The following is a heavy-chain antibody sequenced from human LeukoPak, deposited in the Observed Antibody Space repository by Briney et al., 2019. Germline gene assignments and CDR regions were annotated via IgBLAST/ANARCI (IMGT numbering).Heavy chain of an antibody. Sequence: GGSLRLSCAASGFTFSSYAMYWVRQAPGKGLEYVSAISSNGGGTYYGSSVKGRFTISRDNAKNSLYLQMNSLRAEDTAVYYCARHPMPGIAVAVFDYWGQGTLVTVSS. CDR3: ARHPMPGIAVAVFDY. D-gene: IGHD6-19*01. V-gene: IGHV3-64*01. J-gene: IGHJ4*02. CDR1: GFTFSSYA. CDR2: ISSNGGGT.